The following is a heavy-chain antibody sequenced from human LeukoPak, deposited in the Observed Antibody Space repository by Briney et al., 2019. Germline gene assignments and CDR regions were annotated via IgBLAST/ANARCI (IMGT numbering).Heavy chain of an antibody. CDR3: AREPAVAGTGLFVDY. CDR1: GEPFNGYY. Sequence: SETLSLTCAVYGEPFNGYYWTWLRQPPGKGLEWIGEINHSGSTNYNPSLKSRVTISVDTSKNQFSLKLSSVTAADTAVYYCAREPAVAGTGLFVDYWGQGTLVTVSS. D-gene: IGHD6-19*01. V-gene: IGHV4-34*01. CDR2: INHSGST. J-gene: IGHJ4*02.